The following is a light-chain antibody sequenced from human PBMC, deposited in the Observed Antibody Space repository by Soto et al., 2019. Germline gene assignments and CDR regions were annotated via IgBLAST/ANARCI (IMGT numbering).Light chain of an antibody. V-gene: IGKV1-39*01. J-gene: IGKJ1*01. Sequence: DIQMTQSPSSLSASVGDGVTITWRASQSISSYLNWYQQKPGKAPNLLIHAASSLQSGVPSRFSGSGSGTDFTLTISSLQPEDFATYYCQQSYSTPWTFGQGTKVDI. CDR1: QSISSY. CDR3: QQSYSTPWT. CDR2: AAS.